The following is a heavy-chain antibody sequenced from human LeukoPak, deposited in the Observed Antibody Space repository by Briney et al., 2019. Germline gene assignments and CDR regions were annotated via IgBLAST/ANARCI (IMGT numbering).Heavy chain of an antibody. D-gene: IGHD3-22*01. CDR3: ARTSYYDGSGFYRHFDS. J-gene: IGHJ4*02. V-gene: IGHV3-7*01. Sequence: GGSLRLSCAASGFTFSNYCMSWVRQAPGKGLEGVANIKRDGSEKNYVDSVKGRFTISRDNAKNSLDLQMNSLRAEDTAVYYCARTSYYDGSGFYRHFDSWGQGTLVTVSS. CDR1: GFTFSNYC. CDR2: IKRDGSEK.